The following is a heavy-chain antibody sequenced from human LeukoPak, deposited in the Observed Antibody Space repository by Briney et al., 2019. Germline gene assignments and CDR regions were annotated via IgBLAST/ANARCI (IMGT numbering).Heavy chain of an antibody. Sequence: GASVKLSCTASGYTFTGYYMHLVRQAPGQGLEWMGWINPNSGGTNYAQKFQGRVTMTSATSISTAYMELSRLRSDDTAVYYCARDAYTMVRGYHNPPGYWGQGTLVTVSS. J-gene: IGHJ4*02. D-gene: IGHD3-10*01. CDR3: ARDAYTMVRGYHNPPGY. CDR2: INPNSGGT. CDR1: GYTFTGYY. V-gene: IGHV1-2*02.